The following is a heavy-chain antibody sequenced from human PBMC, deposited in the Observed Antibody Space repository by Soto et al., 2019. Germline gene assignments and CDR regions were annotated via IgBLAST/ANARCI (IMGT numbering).Heavy chain of an antibody. J-gene: IGHJ6*02. CDR2: IYYSGST. D-gene: IGHD6-13*01. CDR3: ARRYSSSLDV. CDR1: GGSISSYC. Sequence: SETLSLTCTVSGGSISSYCWSWIRQPPGKGLEWIGYIYYSGSTNYNPSLKSRVTISVDTSKNQFSLKLSSVTAADTAVYYCARRYSSSLDVWGQGTTVTVSS. V-gene: IGHV4-59*08.